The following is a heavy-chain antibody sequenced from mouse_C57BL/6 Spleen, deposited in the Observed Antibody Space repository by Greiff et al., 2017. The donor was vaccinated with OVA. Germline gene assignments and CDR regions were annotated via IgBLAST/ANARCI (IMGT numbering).Heavy chain of an antibody. CDR1: GYTFTSYW. D-gene: IGHD2-4*01. CDR2: IDPSDSYT. Sequence: QLQQPGAELVRPGTSVKLSCKASGYTFTSYWMHWVKQRPGQGLEWIGVIDPSDSYTNYNQKFKGKATLTVDTSSSTAYMQLSSLTSEDSAVYYCARSDDYDEGFAYWGQGTLVTVSA. J-gene: IGHJ3*01. CDR3: ARSDDYDEGFAY. V-gene: IGHV1-59*01.